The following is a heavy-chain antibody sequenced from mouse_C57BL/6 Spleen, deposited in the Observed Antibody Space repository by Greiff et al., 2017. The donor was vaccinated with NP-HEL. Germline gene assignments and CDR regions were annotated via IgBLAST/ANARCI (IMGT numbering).Heavy chain of an antibody. J-gene: IGHJ3*01. CDR1: GYSITSGYY. D-gene: IGHD2-5*01. CDR2: ISYDGSN. V-gene: IGHV3-6*01. CDR3: AREGAYYSNYVFAY. Sequence: EVQLVESGPGLVKPSQSLSLTCSVTGYSITSGYYWNWIRQFPGNKLEWMGYISYDGSNNYNPSLKNRISITRDKSKNQFFLKLNSVTTEDTATYYCAREGAYYSNYVFAYWGQGTLVTVSA.